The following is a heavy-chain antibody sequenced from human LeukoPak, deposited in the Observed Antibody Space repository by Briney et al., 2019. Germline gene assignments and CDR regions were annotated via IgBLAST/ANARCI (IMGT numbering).Heavy chain of an antibody. V-gene: IGHV4-39*01. CDR3: ASTDTAMGPDAFDI. D-gene: IGHD5-18*01. CDR2: IYYSGST. CDR1: GGSISSSSYY. J-gene: IGHJ3*02. Sequence: PSETLSLTCTVSGGSISSSSYYWGWIRQPPGKGLEWIGSIYYSGSTYYNPSLKSRVTISVDTSKNQFSPKLSSVTAADTAVYYCASTDTAMGPDAFDIWGQGTMVTVSS.